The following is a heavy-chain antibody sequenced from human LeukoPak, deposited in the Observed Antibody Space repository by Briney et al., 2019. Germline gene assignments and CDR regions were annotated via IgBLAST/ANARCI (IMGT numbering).Heavy chain of an antibody. V-gene: IGHV4-34*01. Sequence: PSETLSLTCAVYGGPFTDYYWTWIRQPPGMGLEWIGDINHSGSTSYKPSLKSRVSISVDTSKNQFSLRLRSVTAADTAAYYCARGKTYFDFWSGLGNWFDPWGQGTLVTVSS. CDR3: ARGKTYFDFWSGLGNWFDP. CDR2: INHSGST. CDR1: GGPFTDYY. D-gene: IGHD3-3*01. J-gene: IGHJ5*02.